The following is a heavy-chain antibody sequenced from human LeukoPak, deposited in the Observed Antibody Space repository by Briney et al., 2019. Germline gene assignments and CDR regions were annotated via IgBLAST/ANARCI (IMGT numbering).Heavy chain of an antibody. CDR1: GYTFTSYD. J-gene: IGHJ4*02. CDR2: MNPNSGNT. V-gene: IGHV1-8*01. Sequence: GASVMVSCKASGYTFTSYDINWVRQATGQGLEWMGWMNPNSGNTGYAQKFQGRVTMTRDTSISTAYMELSSLRSEDTAVYYCARRYYDFWSGYPFDYWGQGTLVTVSS. CDR3: ARRYYDFWSGYPFDY. D-gene: IGHD3-3*01.